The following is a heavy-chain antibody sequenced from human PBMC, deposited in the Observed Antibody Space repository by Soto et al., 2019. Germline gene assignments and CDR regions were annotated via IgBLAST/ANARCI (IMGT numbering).Heavy chain of an antibody. V-gene: IGHV3-74*01. CDR2: INSDGSAT. CDR1: EFSFSSYW. J-gene: IGHJ4*02. D-gene: IGHD5-18*01. Sequence: EVQLVESGGGLVQPGGSLRLSCAASEFSFSSYWMHWVPQAPGKGLVWVSRINSDGSATNYADSVKGRFTISRDNAKNTLYLQMNSLRAEDTAVYYCAREGGQAAMVYNYWGQGTLVTVSS. CDR3: AREGGQAAMVYNY.